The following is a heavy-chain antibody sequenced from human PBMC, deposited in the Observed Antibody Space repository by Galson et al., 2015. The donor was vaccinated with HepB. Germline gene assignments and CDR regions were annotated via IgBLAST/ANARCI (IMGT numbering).Heavy chain of an antibody. V-gene: IGHV3-53*01. CDR3: ARGNTRSGYYYYYMDV. J-gene: IGHJ6*03. Sequence: SLRLSCAASGFPVSGNYMSWVRQAPGKGLEWVSFIYSGGNTYYADSVKGRFTISRDNSKNTLYLQMNGLRAEDTAVYYCARGNTRSGYYYYYMDVWGKGTTVTVSS. CDR2: IYSGGNT. D-gene: IGHD3-3*01. CDR1: GFPVSGNY.